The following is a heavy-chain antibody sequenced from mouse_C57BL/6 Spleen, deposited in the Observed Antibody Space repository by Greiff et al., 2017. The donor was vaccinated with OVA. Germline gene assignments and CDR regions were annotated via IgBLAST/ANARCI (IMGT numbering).Heavy chain of an antibody. V-gene: IGHV5-9-1*02. CDR1: GFTFSSYA. Sequence: EVKLMESGEGLVKPGGSLKLSCAASGFTFSSYAMSWVRQTPEKRLEWVAYISSGGDYIYYADTVKGRFTISRDNARNTLYLQMSSLKSEDTAMYYCTRDSSPGFAYWGKGTLVTVSA. CDR2: ISSGGDYI. CDR3: TRDSSPGFAY. J-gene: IGHJ3*01. D-gene: IGHD3-2*01.